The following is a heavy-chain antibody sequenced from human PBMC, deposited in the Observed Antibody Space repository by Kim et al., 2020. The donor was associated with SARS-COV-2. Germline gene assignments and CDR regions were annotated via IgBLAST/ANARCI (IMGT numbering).Heavy chain of an antibody. CDR1: GFTFSSFT. Sequence: GGSLRLSCAASGFTFSSFTMNWVRQTPGKGLEWVSSISSSSYIYYADSVKGRFTISRVNAKNSLYLQMNSLRAEDTAVYYCARDSDDILTGYYQTFDYWGQGTLVTVSS. V-gene: IGHV3-21*01. D-gene: IGHD3-9*01. CDR2: ISSSSYI. CDR3: ARDSDDILTGYYQTFDY. J-gene: IGHJ4*02.